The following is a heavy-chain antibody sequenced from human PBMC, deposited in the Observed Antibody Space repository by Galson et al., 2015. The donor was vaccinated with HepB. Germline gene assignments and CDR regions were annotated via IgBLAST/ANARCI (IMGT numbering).Heavy chain of an antibody. J-gene: IGHJ4*02. CDR1: GFTFSSYG. Sequence: SLRLSCAASGFTFSSYGMHWVRQAPGKGLEWVAVISYDGSNKYYADSVKGRFTISRDNSKNTLYLQMNSLRAEDTAVYYCARALSGKDGYKGPTPGDYWGQGTLVTVSS. V-gene: IGHV3-30*03. CDR3: ARALSGKDGYKGPTPGDY. CDR2: ISYDGSNK. D-gene: IGHD5-24*01.